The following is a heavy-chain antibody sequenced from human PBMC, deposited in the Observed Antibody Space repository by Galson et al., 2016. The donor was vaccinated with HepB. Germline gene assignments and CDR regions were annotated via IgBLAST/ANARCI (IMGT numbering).Heavy chain of an antibody. V-gene: IGHV3-48*03. CDR1: GVTFSSSS. Sequence: SLRLSCAGSGVTFSSSSMSWVRQAPGKGLEWISFISSSASSKYYSDSVKGRFTVSRDNGNNSVYLQMNSLGAEDTAVYYCARVVGDRNNGNYYYGMDVWGQGTTVTVSS. D-gene: IGHD2-21*02. CDR3: ARVVGDRNNGNYYYGMDV. J-gene: IGHJ6*02. CDR2: ISSSASSK.